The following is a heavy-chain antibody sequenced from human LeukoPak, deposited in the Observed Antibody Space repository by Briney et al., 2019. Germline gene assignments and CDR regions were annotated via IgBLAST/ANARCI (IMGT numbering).Heavy chain of an antibody. CDR1: GFTFSNAW. CDR2: IKSEPNGGTT. J-gene: IGHJ4*02. CDR3: STGGYYFDY. Sequence: PGGSLRLSCAGSGFTFSNAWMNWVRQAPGKGLEWVGRIKSEPNGGTTDYAAPVKGRFSISRDDSRNTVYLLINSVETEDTAVYYCSTGGYYFDYWGLGTLVTVSS. V-gene: IGHV3-15*01.